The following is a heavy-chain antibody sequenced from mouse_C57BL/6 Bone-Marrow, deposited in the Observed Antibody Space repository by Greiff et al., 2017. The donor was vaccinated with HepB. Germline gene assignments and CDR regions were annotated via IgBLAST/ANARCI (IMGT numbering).Heavy chain of an antibody. V-gene: IGHV1-69*01. J-gene: IGHJ4*01. Sequence: QVQLKQPGAELVMPGASVKLSCKASGYTFTSYWMHWVKQRPGQGLEWIGEIDPSDSYTNYNQKFKGKSTLTVDKSSSTAYMQLSSLTSEDSAVYYCASGELFYAMDYWGQGTSVTVSS. CDR3: ASGELFYAMDY. CDR1: GYTFTSYW. CDR2: IDPSDSYT.